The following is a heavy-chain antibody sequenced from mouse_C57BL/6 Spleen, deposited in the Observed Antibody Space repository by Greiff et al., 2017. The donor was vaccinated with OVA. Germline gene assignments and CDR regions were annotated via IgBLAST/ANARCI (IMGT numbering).Heavy chain of an antibody. Sequence: QVQLQQPGAELVKPGASVKLSCKASGYTFTSYWMHWVKPRPGRGLEWIGRIDPNSGGTKYNEKFKSKAKLPVDKPSSTAYMQLSSLTSEDSVVYYCARNPFITTVVATDYWYFDVWGTGTTVTVSS. V-gene: IGHV1-72*01. D-gene: IGHD1-1*01. J-gene: IGHJ1*03. CDR1: GYTFTSYW. CDR2: IDPNSGGT. CDR3: ARNPFITTVVATDYWYFDV.